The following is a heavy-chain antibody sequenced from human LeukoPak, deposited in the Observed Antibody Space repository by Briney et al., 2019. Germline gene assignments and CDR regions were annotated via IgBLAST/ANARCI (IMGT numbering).Heavy chain of an antibody. CDR2: ISGSGGST. CDR3: AKERIVGIAAAGTPEFDY. Sequence: GGSLRLSCAASGFTFSSYAMSWVRQAPGKGLEWVSAISGSGGSTYYADSVKGRFTISRDNSKNTLYLQMNSLRAEDTAVYYCAKERIVGIAAAGTPEFDYWGQGTLVTVSS. J-gene: IGHJ4*02. V-gene: IGHV3-23*01. D-gene: IGHD6-13*01. CDR1: GFTFSSYA.